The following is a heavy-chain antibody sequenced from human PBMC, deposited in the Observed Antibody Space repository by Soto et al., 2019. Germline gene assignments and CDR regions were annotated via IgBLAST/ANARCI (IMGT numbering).Heavy chain of an antibody. CDR1: GFSFNTYT. D-gene: IGHD4-17*01. Sequence: GGSLRLSCAASGFSFNTYTMNWVRQAPGKGLDWVSYISPTSDTIYYADSVKGRFTISRDNARNSLYLQMNSLRAEDTAVYYCAGEGDYGDYYSRFDPWGQGTLVTVSS. CDR3: AGEGDYGDYYSRFDP. V-gene: IGHV3-48*01. CDR2: ISPTSDTI. J-gene: IGHJ5*02.